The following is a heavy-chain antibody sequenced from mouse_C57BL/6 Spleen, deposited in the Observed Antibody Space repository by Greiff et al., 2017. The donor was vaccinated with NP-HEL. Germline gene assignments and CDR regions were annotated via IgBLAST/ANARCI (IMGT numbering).Heavy chain of an antibody. Sequence: QVQLKQSGPGLVQPSQSLSITCTVSGFSLTSYGVHWVRQSPGKGLEWLGVIWRGGSTDYNAAFMSRLSITKDNSKSQVFFKMSSLQADDTAIYYCAKNGITTGVGHWYFDVWGTGTTVTVSS. CDR1: GFSLTSYG. D-gene: IGHD1-1*01. CDR2: IWRGGST. J-gene: IGHJ1*03. V-gene: IGHV2-5*01. CDR3: AKNGITTGVGHWYFDV.